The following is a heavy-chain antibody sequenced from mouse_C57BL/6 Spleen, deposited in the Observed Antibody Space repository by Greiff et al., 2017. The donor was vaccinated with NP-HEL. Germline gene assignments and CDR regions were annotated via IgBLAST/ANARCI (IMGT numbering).Heavy chain of an antibody. J-gene: IGHJ1*03. CDR3: ARESGYYYGSSWYFDV. Sequence: EVKLMESEGGLVQPGSSMKLSCTASGFTFSDYYMAWVRQVPEKGLEWVANINYDGSSTYYLDSLKSRFIISRDNAKNILYLQMSSLKSEDTATYYCARESGYYYGSSWYFDVWGTGTTVTVSS. V-gene: IGHV5-16*01. D-gene: IGHD1-1*01. CDR2: INYDGSST. CDR1: GFTFSDYY.